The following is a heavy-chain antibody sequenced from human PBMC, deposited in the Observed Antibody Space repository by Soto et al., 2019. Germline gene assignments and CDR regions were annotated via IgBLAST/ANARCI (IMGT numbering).Heavy chain of an antibody. CDR1: GYSFTSYW. Sequence: PGESLKISCKGSGYSFTSYWIGWVRQMPGKGLEWMGIIYPGDSDTRYSPSFQGQVTISADKSISTAYLQWSSLKASDTAMYYCARQAEAAMAINWFDPWGQGTLVTVSS. J-gene: IGHJ5*02. D-gene: IGHD5-18*01. CDR2: IYPGDSDT. CDR3: ARQAEAAMAINWFDP. V-gene: IGHV5-51*01.